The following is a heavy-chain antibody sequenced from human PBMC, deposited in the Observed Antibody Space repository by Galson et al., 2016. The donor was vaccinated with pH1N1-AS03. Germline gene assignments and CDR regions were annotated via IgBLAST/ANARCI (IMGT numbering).Heavy chain of an antibody. CDR3: AREGQQLLTIDY. D-gene: IGHD4-11*01. V-gene: IGHV1-3*01. CDR1: GYTFTTYA. CDR2: INVGYGNT. J-gene: IGHJ4*02. Sequence: SVKVSCKASGYTFTTYAIHWVRQAPGQNLEWMGRINVGYGNTKYSQNFQGRVTITRDTSASTAYMELSSLRSEDTAVYYCAREGQQLLTIDYVGQGTLATVPS.